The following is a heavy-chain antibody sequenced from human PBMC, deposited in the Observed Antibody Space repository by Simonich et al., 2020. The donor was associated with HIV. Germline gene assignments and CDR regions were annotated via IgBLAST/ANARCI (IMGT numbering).Heavy chain of an antibody. CDR2: INYSGST. J-gene: IGHJ4*02. Sequence: QVQLKESGPGLVKPSETLSLTCTVSGGSISSSSYYWGWIRQPPGKGLEWIGGINYSGSTYDNPSRKSRVTISVDTSKNQFSLKRSSVTAADTAVYYCARREDEAIGGYFDYWGQGTLVTVSS. CDR1: GGSISSSSYY. CDR3: ARREDEAIGGYFDY. V-gene: IGHV4-39*01.